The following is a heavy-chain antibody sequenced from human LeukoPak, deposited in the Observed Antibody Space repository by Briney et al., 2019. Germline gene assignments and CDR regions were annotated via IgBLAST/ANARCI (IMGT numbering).Heavy chain of an antibody. D-gene: IGHD3-22*01. V-gene: IGHV3-33*01. CDR3: ASGRTNYYDSSGYRGYYGMDV. J-gene: IGHJ6*02. CDR1: GFTFSSYG. CDR2: IWYDGSNK. Sequence: GRSLRLSCAASGFTFSSYGMHWVRQAPGKGLEWVAVIWYDGSNKYYADSVKGRFTISRDNSKNTLYLQMNSLRAEDTAVYYCASGRTNYYDSSGYRGYYGMDVWGQGTTVTVSS.